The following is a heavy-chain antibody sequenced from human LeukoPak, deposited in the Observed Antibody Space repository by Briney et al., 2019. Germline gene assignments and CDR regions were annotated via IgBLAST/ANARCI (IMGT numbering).Heavy chain of an antibody. V-gene: IGHV3-7*05. Sequence: GGSLRLSCAASGFTFSTYWMHWVRQTPEKGLEWVANIEQDGSEKVYVDSVKGRSTISRDNAKSSLYLQMNSLRAEDTAVYYCARDPYSSSWSYGMDVWGQGTAVTVSS. CDR2: IEQDGSEK. J-gene: IGHJ6*02. CDR3: ARDPYSSSWSYGMDV. D-gene: IGHD6-13*01. CDR1: GFTFSTYW.